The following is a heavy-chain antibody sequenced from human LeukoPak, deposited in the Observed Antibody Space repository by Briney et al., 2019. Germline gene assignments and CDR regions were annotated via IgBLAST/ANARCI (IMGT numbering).Heavy chain of an antibody. Sequence: GESLRSSCEASGNTFSNLWIAWVRQKPGQGLEYLGMISPADSDTRYNPSFQGQVTISAGKSISTAFLQWNSLKASDTAMYYCARHKADLDGFDVWGPGTMVTVSS. V-gene: IGHV5-51*01. CDR3: ARHKADLDGFDV. CDR1: GNTFSNLW. J-gene: IGHJ3*01. CDR2: ISPADSDT.